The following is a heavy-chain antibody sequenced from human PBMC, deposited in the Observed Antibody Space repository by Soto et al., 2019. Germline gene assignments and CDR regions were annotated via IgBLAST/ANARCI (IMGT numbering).Heavy chain of an antibody. V-gene: IGHV1-69*06. Sequence: SVKVSCKASGGTFSSYAISWVRQAPGQGLEWMGGIIPIFGTANYAQKFQGRVTITADKSTSTAYMELSSLRSEDTAVYYCARSPLGYCSGGSCYNTSFEYLGQRTLVAVCS. CDR1: GGTFSSYA. CDR3: ARSPLGYCSGGSCYNTSFEY. CDR2: IIPIFGTA. J-gene: IGHJ4*02. D-gene: IGHD2-15*01.